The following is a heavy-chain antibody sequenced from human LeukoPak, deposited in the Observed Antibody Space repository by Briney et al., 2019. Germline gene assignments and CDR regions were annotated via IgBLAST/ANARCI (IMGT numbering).Heavy chain of an antibody. CDR3: ARDKGMAQAGGFDY. CDR1: GFTFSSYG. V-gene: IGHV3-33*01. CDR2: IWYDGSNK. J-gene: IGHJ4*02. Sequence: GGSLRLSCAASGFTFSSYGMHWVRQAPGKGLEWVAVIWYDGSNKYYADSVKGRFTISRDNSKNTLYLQMNSLRAEDTAAYYCARDKGMAQAGGFDYWGQGTLVTVSS. D-gene: IGHD5-24*01.